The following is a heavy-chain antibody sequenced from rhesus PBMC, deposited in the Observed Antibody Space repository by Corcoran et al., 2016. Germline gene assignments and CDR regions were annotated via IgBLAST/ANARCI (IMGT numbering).Heavy chain of an antibody. Sequence: QVQLQESGPGLVKPSETLSLTCAVPGGSISDYDYWNWIRQPPGKGLEGIGKIYGNSASTYYYPSLKSRVTISQDTSKNQFFLNLSSVTAADTAVYYCARGVAATGRFVYWGQGVLVTVSS. CDR2: IYGNSAST. CDR1: GGSISDYDY. D-gene: IGHD6S26*01. CDR3: ARGVAATGRFVY. V-gene: IGHV4S9*01. J-gene: IGHJ4*01.